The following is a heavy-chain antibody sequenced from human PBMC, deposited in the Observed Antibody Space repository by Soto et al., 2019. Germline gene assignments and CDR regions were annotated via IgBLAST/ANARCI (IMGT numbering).Heavy chain of an antibody. J-gene: IGHJ4*02. Sequence: EVQLVESGGGLVQPGRSLRLSCAASGFSFQNYAMHWVRQAPGKGLEWVSGISLNRGTIGYAESVRGRFTISRDNAKNSLYLQMNSLRPEDTAFYYCVKDKLYSNYEHYFDHWGQGTLVTVSS. D-gene: IGHD4-4*01. CDR1: GFSFQNYA. CDR2: ISLNRGTI. V-gene: IGHV3-9*01. CDR3: VKDKLYSNYEHYFDH.